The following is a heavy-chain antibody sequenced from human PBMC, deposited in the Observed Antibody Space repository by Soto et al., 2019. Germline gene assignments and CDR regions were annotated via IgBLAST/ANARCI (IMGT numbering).Heavy chain of an antibody. J-gene: IGHJ5*02. V-gene: IGHV3-74*01. CDR3: AGGFNPHSNKTAGGWQGGWFDP. CDR1: EFTSNNYW. D-gene: IGHD6-19*01. Sequence: GGSLRLSCAASEFTSNNYWLHWVRQAPGKGLVWVSRISPDGSSTTYADSVKGRFTISRDNAKNTLFLEVNSLRADDTAVYYCAGGFNPHSNKTAGGWQGGWFDPWGQGTLVTVSS. CDR2: ISPDGSST.